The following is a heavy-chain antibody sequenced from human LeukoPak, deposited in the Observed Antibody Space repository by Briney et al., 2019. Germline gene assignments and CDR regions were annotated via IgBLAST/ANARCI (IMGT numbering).Heavy chain of an antibody. D-gene: IGHD6-13*01. CDR2: IYYSGST. CDR1: GGSISSSSYY. Sequence: SETLSLTCTVSGGSISSSSYYWGWIRQPPGKGLEWIGSIYYSGSTNYNPSLKSRATISVDTSKNQFSLKLSSVTAADTAVYYCARHLAAPRKYYYYYGMDVWGQGTTVTVSS. CDR3: ARHLAAPRKYYYYYGMDV. V-gene: IGHV4-39*01. J-gene: IGHJ6*02.